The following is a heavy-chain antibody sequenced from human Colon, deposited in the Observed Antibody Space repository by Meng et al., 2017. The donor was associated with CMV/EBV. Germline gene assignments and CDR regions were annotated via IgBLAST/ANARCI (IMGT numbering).Heavy chain of an antibody. CDR1: GFRFAGYE. V-gene: IGHV3-21*01. D-gene: IGHD3-3*01. J-gene: IGHJ4*02. CDR2: ISSSSSYI. CDR3: ARSLYYDFWSGQQKPTDY. Sequence: GESLKISCEASGFRFAGYEMNWVRQAPGKGLEWVSSISSSSSYIYYADSVKGRFTISRDNAKNSLYLQMNSLRAEDTAVYYCARSLYYDFWSGQQKPTDYWGQGTLVTVSS.